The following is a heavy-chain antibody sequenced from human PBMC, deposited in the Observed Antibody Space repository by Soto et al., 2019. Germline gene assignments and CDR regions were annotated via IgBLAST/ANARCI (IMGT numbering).Heavy chain of an antibody. CDR3: AKGEMATIRNSFDP. Sequence: RRLSCVTSAFSLTSCSMSWVRQTPGKGLEWVSALSRSGGATYYADSVKRRFTISRDTSTNTLYLQMSNLRAEDTAIYYCAKGEMATIRNSFDPWGQGTLVTVSS. CDR2: LSRSGGAT. V-gene: IGHV3-23*01. D-gene: IGHD5-12*01. CDR1: AFSLTSCS. J-gene: IGHJ5*02.